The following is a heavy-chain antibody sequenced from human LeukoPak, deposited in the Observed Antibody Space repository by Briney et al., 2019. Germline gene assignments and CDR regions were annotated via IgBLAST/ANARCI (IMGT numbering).Heavy chain of an antibody. J-gene: IGHJ2*01. D-gene: IGHD1-14*01. CDR2: ISSSSSYI. CDR1: GFTFSSYS. CDR3: ARDPSLTALTRRYWYFDL. Sequence: GGSLRLSCAASGFTFSSYSMNWVRQAPGKGLEWVSTISSSSSYIYYADSVKGRFTISRDNAKNSLYLQMNSLRAEDTAVYYCARDPSLTALTRRYWYFDLWGRGTLVTVSS. V-gene: IGHV3-21*01.